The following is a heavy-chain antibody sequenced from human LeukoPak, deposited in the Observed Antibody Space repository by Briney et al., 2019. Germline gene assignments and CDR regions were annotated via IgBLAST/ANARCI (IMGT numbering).Heavy chain of an antibody. CDR2: INHSGST. CDR3: ARVRWYYMDV. D-gene: IGHD2-15*01. V-gene: IGHV4-34*01. J-gene: IGHJ6*03. CDR1: GGSFSGYY. Sequence: SETLSLTCAVYGGSFSGYYWSWIRQPPGKGLEWIGEINHSGSTNYNPSLKSRVTISVDTSKNQFSLELSSVTAADTAVYYCARVRWYYMDVWGKGTTVTVSS.